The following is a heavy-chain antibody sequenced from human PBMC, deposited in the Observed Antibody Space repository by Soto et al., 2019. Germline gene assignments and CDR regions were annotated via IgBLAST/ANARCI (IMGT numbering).Heavy chain of an antibody. CDR3: ARCRGDFEA. CDR1: GASLSDNY. CDR2: INHSGNT. J-gene: IGHJ5*02. D-gene: IGHD2-21*01. V-gene: IGHV4-34*01. Sequence: PSETLSLTCAVYGASLSDNYCNCLRQPPGKGLEWSGEINHSGNTNYNPSLRSRVTISIDTSKNQLSLNLRSVSAADTAVYYCARCRGDFEAWGQGTTITVSS.